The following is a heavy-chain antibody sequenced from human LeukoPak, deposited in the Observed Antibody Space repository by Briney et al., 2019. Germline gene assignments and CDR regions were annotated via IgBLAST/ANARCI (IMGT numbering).Heavy chain of an antibody. CDR3: ARRRAHCGDKLACYFDY. J-gene: IGHJ4*02. D-gene: IGHD2-21*01. Sequence: GESLKISCKGSGYSFTSYWIGWVRQMPGKGLEWMGIIYPGDSDTRYSPSFQGQVTISADKSISTAYLQWSSLKASDTAMYYCARRRAHCGDKLACYFDYWGQGTLVTVSS. CDR1: GYSFTSYW. V-gene: IGHV5-51*01. CDR2: IYPGDSDT.